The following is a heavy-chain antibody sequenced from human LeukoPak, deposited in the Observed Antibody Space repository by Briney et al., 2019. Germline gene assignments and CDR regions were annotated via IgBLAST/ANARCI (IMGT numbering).Heavy chain of an antibody. CDR3: AKKGYYDGSGYYMYYFDH. V-gene: IGHV3-30*18. D-gene: IGHD3-22*01. J-gene: IGHJ4*02. CDR2: ISYDGSNK. CDR1: GFTFTSYG. Sequence: GGSLRLSCAASGFTFTSYGMHWVRQAPGKGLEWVAVISYDGSNKYYADSVKGRFTISRDNSKNTLYLQMNSLRAEDTAVYYCAKKGYYDGSGYYMYYFDHWSQGTLVTVSS.